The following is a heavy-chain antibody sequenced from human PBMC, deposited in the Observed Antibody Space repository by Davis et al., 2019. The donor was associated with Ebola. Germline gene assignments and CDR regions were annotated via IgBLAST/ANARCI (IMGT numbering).Heavy chain of an antibody. CDR3: ARPMTTITGPLDY. V-gene: IGHV3-23*01. CDR2: VSGSGGFT. CDR1: GFTFRSYA. D-gene: IGHD4-11*01. Sequence: GGSLRPSFLASGFTFRSYAMSWVRQAPGKGLEWVSDVSGSGGFTYYADSVKGRFTISKDNSKNTLYLQMSSLRPEDTAVFYCARPMTTITGPLDYWGRGTLVSVSS. J-gene: IGHJ4*02.